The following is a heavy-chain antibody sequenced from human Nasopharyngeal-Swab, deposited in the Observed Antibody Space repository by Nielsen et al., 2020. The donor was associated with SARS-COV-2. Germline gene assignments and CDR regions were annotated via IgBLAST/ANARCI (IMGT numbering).Heavy chain of an antibody. CDR2: INTNTGNP. J-gene: IGHJ5*02. V-gene: IGHV7-4-1*02. CDR3: ARDHDFWSGYYSWFDP. Sequence: SVKVSCQASGYTFTSYAMNWVRQAPGQGLEWMGWINTNTGNPTYAQGFTGRFVFSLDTSVSTAYLQISSLKAEDTAVYYCARDHDFWSGYYSWFDPWGQGTLVTVSS. D-gene: IGHD3-3*01. CDR1: GYTFTSYA.